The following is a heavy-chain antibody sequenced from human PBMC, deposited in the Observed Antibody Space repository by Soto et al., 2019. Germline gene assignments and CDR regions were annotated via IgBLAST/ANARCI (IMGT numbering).Heavy chain of an antibody. CDR3: ASMGSSSHYYYYGMDV. V-gene: IGHV3-30-3*01. Sequence: PGGSLRLSCAASGFTFSSYAMHWVRQAPGKGLEWVAVISYDGSNKYYADSVKGRFTISRDNSKNTLYLQMNSLRAEDTAVYYCASMGSSSHYYYYGMDVWGQGTTVTVSS. CDR1: GFTFSSYA. CDR2: ISYDGSNK. J-gene: IGHJ6*02. D-gene: IGHD6-6*01.